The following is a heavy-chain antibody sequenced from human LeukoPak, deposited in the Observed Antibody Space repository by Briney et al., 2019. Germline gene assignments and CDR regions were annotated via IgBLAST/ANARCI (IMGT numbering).Heavy chain of an antibody. D-gene: IGHD3-3*02. J-gene: IGHJ5*02. Sequence: GGCLRLSCAASGFTFSDYYMSWVRQAPGKGLEWVSAISGSGTNTYYADSVKGRFTISRDNSKNTLYVQMNSLRAEDTAVYYCAKATSPVISRNLFDRWGQGTLVTVSS. CDR3: AKATSPVISRNLFDR. CDR2: ISGSGTNT. CDR1: GFTFSDYY. V-gene: IGHV3-23*01.